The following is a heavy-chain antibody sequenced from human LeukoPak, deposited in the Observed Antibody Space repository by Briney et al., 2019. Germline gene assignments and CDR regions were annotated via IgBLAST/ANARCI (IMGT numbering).Heavy chain of an antibody. D-gene: IGHD3-10*01. CDR1: GYTFTGYY. J-gene: IGHJ5*02. CDR3: ARAAYGSGVNNWFDP. Sequence: ASVKVSCKASGYTFTGYYMHWVRQASGQGLEWMGWINPNSGGTNYAQKFQGRVTMTRDTSISTAYMELSRLRSDDTAVYYCARAAYGSGVNNWFDPWGQGTLVTVSS. V-gene: IGHV1-2*02. CDR2: INPNSGGT.